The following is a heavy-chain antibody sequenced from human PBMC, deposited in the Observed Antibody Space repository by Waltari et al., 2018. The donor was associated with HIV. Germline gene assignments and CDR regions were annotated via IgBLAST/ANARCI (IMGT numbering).Heavy chain of an antibody. D-gene: IGHD2-21*02. J-gene: IGHJ6*02. CDR2: ISGTNSTI. CDR3: ARCGGDGRYGMDV. V-gene: IGHV3-48*04. CDR1: GFTFSSHS. Sequence: ELQVVESGGGLVQPGGSLRLSCAASGFTFSSHSMNWVRKAPGKGLEWVSYISGTNSTIYYGDSMKGRFTISRDNAKNSLYLQMNSLRVEDTAVYYCARCGGDGRYGMDVWGQGTTVTVSS.